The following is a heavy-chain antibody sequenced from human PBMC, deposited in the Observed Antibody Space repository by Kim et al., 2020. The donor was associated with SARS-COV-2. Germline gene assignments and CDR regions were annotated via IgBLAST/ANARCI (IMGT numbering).Heavy chain of an antibody. CDR2: IWYDGSNK. V-gene: IGHV3-33*01. D-gene: IGHD3-3*01. J-gene: IGHJ3*02. CDR3: AREARDYDFWSGYGAFDI. CDR1: GFTFSSYG. Sequence: GGSLRLSCAASGFTFSSYGMHWVRQAPGKGLEWVAVIWYDGSNKYYADSVKGRFTISRDNSKNTLYLQMNSLRAEDTAGYYCAREARDYDFWSGYGAFDIWGQGTMVTVSS.